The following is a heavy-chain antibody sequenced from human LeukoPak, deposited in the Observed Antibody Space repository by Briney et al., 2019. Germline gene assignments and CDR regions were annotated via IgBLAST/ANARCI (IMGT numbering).Heavy chain of an antibody. CDR2: IDQDESTI. J-gene: IGHJ4*02. CDR3: AKGAIAALNAYFDY. CDR1: GFTFSRFW. Sequence: GGSLRLSCAASGFTFSRFWMSWVRQAPGKGLEWVASIDQDESTIRYVDSVRGRFTISRGNSKNTLYLQMNSLRAEDTAVYYCAKGAIAALNAYFDYWGQGTLVTVSS. V-gene: IGHV3-7*03. D-gene: IGHD2-15*01.